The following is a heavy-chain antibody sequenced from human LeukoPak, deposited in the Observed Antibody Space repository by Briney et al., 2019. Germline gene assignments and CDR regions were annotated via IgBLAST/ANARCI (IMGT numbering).Heavy chain of an antibody. CDR2: IRFDGSDK. CDR3: TKDSTYHYDSSAYYLFDY. Sequence: PGGSLRLSCGASGFSFSSYGMHWVRQAPGKGQEWVAFIRFDGSDKYYADSVKGRFTISKDTSRNTLILQLNSLRHEDTAVYFCTKDSTYHYDSSAYYLFDYWGQGTLVTFSS. J-gene: IGHJ4*02. V-gene: IGHV3-30*02. D-gene: IGHD3-22*01. CDR1: GFSFSSYG.